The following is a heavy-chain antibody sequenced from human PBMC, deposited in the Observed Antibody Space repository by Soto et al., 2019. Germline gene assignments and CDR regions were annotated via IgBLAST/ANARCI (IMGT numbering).Heavy chain of an antibody. CDR3: ASDDSLGQHLVYHFDS. Sequence: EVQLVESGGGLVQPGGSLRLSCAATGFSFGRYAMNWVRQPPGKGLEWVAYISASSTNIDYADSVKGRFTVSRDNAQNSLSLQMNSLRDEDTAVYFCASDDSLGQHLVYHFDSWGEGTLVTVSS. D-gene: IGHD6-13*01. V-gene: IGHV3-48*02. J-gene: IGHJ4*02. CDR1: GFSFGRYA. CDR2: ISASSTNI.